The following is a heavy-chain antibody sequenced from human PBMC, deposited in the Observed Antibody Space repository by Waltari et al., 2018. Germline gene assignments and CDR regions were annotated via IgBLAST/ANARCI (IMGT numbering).Heavy chain of an antibody. CDR3: ARAPPFWSGYSYYYYGMDV. Sequence: QVQLQESGPGLVKPSQTLSLTCTVSGGSISSGSYYWSWIRQPAGKGLEWIGRIYTSGSTNYNPSLKSRVTISVDTSKNQFSLKLSSVTAADTAVYYCARAPPFWSGYSYYYYGMDVWGQGTTVTVSS. CDR1: GGSISSGSYY. CDR2: IYTSGST. D-gene: IGHD3-3*01. J-gene: IGHJ6*02. V-gene: IGHV4-61*02.